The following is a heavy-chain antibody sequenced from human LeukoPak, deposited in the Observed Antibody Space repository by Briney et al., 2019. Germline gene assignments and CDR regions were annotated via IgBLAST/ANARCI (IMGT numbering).Heavy chain of an antibody. D-gene: IGHD3-10*02. CDR3: ARREVFRYYYYMHV. CDR1: GFTFSSYW. J-gene: IGHJ6*03. V-gene: IGHV3-7*01. CDR2: IKQDGSEK. Sequence: GGSLRLSCAASGFTFSSYWMSWVRQAPGKGLEWVANIKQDGSEKYYVDSVKGRFTISRDNAKNSLYLQMNSLRAEHTAVYYCARREVFRYYYYMHVWGKGTTVTVSS.